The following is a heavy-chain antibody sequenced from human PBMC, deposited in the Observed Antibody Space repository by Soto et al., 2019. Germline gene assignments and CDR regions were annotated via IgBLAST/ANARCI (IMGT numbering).Heavy chain of an antibody. J-gene: IGHJ5*02. CDR3: AKGGYSSGWYLHANWFDP. Sequence: GGSLRLSCAASGFTFSSYGMHWVRQAPGKGLGWVAVISYDGSNKYYADSVKGRFTISRDNSKNTLYLQMNSLRAEDTAVYYCAKGGYSSGWYLHANWFDPWGQGTLVTVSS. D-gene: IGHD6-19*01. CDR2: ISYDGSNK. V-gene: IGHV3-30*18. CDR1: GFTFSSYG.